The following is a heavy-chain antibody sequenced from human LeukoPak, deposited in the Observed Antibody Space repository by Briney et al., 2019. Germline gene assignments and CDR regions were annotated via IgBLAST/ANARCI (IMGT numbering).Heavy chain of an antibody. V-gene: IGHV3-30*04. D-gene: IGHD4-11*01. CDR1: GFTFSSYA. CDR3: ARDRSNYLGGYXYYGMDV. CDR2: ISSDGSNE. J-gene: IGHJ6*02. Sequence: GGSLRLSCAASGFTFSSYAMHWVRQAPGKGLEWVAVISSDGSNEYYADSVKGRFTISRDNSKNTLYLQMNSLRAEDTAVYYCARDRSNYLGGYXYYGMDVWGQGTTVTVSS.